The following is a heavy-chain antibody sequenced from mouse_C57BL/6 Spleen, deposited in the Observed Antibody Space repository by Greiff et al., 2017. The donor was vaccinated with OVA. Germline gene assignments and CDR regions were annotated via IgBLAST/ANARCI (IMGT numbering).Heavy chain of an antibody. CDR2: ISYDGSN. CDR1: GYSITSGYY. D-gene: IGHD4-1*01. CDR3: ARTGTCYFDV. Sequence: EVQVVESGPGLVKPSQSLSLTCSVTGYSITSGYYWNWIRQFPGNKLEWMGYISYDGSNNYNPSLKNRISITRDTSKNQFFLKLNSVTTEDTATYYCARTGTCYFDVWGTGTTVTVSS. J-gene: IGHJ1*03. V-gene: IGHV3-6*01.